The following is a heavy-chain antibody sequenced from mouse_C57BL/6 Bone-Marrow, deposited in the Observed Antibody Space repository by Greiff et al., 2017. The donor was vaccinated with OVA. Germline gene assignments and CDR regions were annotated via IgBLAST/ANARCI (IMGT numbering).Heavy chain of an antibody. CDR1: GYTFTDYY. D-gene: IGHD2-4*01. V-gene: IGHV1-19*01. CDR3: ARYDYDSDY. CDR2: INPYNGGT. Sequence: EVQGVESGPVLVKPGASVKMSCKASGYTFTDYYMNWVKQSHGKSLEWIGVINPYNGGTSYNQKFKGKATLTVDKSSSTAYMELNSLTSEDSAVYYCARYDYDSDYWGQGTTLTVSS. J-gene: IGHJ2*01.